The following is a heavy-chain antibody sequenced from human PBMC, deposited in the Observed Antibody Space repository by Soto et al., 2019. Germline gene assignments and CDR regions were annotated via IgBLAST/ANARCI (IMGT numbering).Heavy chain of an antibody. CDR3: AHSPPLHANSHRGSFDF. CDR1: GFSLSTSGVG. J-gene: IGHJ4*02. CDR2: IYWDDDK. D-gene: IGHD1-1*01. V-gene: IGHV2-5*02. Sequence: QITLKESGPTRVKATQTLTLTCTFSGFSLSTSGVGVGWIRQPPGKALERLALIYWDDDKRYNPPLKSRLTIPKHTPNNQVVLTMTHMAPLDTATYSCAHSPPLHANSHRGSFDFWGQGALVTVSS.